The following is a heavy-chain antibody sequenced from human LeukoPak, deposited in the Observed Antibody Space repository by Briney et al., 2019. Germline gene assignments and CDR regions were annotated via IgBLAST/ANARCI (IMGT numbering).Heavy chain of an antibody. Sequence: GGSLRLSCAASGFTFSNYWMHWVRQAPGKGLVWASRIKSDGRTTYYADSVKGRFTISRDDAKNTLYLQMNSLRAEDTAVYYCARAGVAVAYFYYFDYWGQGSLVTVSS. CDR3: ARAGVAVAYFYYFDY. CDR2: IKSDGRTT. J-gene: IGHJ4*02. CDR1: GFTFSNYW. V-gene: IGHV3-74*01. D-gene: IGHD6-19*01.